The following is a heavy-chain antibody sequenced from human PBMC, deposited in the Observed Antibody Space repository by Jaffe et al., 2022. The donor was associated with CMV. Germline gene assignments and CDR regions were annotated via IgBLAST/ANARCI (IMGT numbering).Heavy chain of an antibody. CDR1: GYSFTSYW. V-gene: IGHV5-51*01. Sequence: EVQLVQSGAEVKKPGESLKISCKGSGYSFTSYWIGWVRQMPGKGLEWMGIIYPGDSDTRYSPSFQGQVTISADKSISTAYLQWSSLKASDTAMYYCARLRGGYGGNSPTPEKKNYYYYYMDVWGKGTTVTVSS. D-gene: IGHD1-26*01. CDR3: ARLRGGYGGNSPTPEKKNYYYYYMDV. CDR2: IYPGDSDT. J-gene: IGHJ6*03.